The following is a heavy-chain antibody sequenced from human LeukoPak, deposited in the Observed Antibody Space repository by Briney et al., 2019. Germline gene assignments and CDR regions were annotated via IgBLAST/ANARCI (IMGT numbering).Heavy chain of an antibody. CDR1: GGSISSSSYY. CDR2: IYYSGST. CDR3: ARTVWYNWNYFYFDY. V-gene: IGHV4-39*07. J-gene: IGHJ4*02. Sequence: SETLSLTCTVSGGSISSSSYYWGWIRQPPGKGLEWIGSIYYSGSTYYNPSLKSRVTISVGRSKNQFSLKLSSVTAADTAVYYCARTVWYNWNYFYFDYWGQGTLVTVSS. D-gene: IGHD1-7*01.